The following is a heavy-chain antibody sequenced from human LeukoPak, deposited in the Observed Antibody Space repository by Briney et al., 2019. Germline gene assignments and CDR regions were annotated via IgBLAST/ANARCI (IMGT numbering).Heavy chain of an antibody. J-gene: IGHJ4*02. CDR1: GYTFTGDY. V-gene: IGHV1-2*02. CDR2: INPNSGGT. D-gene: IGHD3-3*01. CDR3: ARAAFWSGSGIE. Sequence: ASVKVSCKASGYTFTGDYMHWVRQAPGQGLEWMGWINPNSGGTNYAQKFQGRVTMTRDTSISTAYMELSRLRSDDTAVYYCARAAFWSGSGIEWGQGTLVTVSS.